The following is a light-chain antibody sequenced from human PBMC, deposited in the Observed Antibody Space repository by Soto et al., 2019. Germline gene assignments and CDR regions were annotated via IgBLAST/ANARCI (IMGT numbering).Light chain of an antibody. Sequence: DIVVPQTPLSSPVTLGQPAAISCRSSQSLVHSDGNTYLSWLQQRPGQAPRLLLYKISNRVSGVPDRFRGSGAGTDFTLTIIRVEVEDVGVYYCLQATQFPWTFGQGTTGEIK. CDR1: QSLVHSDGNTY. J-gene: IGKJ1*01. V-gene: IGKV2-24*01. CDR2: KIS. CDR3: LQATQFPWT.